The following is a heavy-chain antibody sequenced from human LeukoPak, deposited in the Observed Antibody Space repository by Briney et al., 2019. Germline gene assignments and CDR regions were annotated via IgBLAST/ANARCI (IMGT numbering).Heavy chain of an antibody. D-gene: IGHD3-22*01. CDR1: GGSISSRSHC. V-gene: IGHV4-39*01. CDR3: AVAEVRYYDSSGLHAFDF. J-gene: IGHJ3*01. Sequence: SETLSLTCTVSGGSISSRSHCWGWIRQPPGKGLEWIGTMFYSGSTYYNPSLKSRVAISVDTSENQFSLELNSVTATDTAVYYCAVAEVRYYDSSGLHAFDFWGRGTMVTVSS. CDR2: MFYSGST.